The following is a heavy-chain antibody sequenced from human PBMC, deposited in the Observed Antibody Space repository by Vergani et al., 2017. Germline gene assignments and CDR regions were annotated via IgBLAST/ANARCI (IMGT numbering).Heavy chain of an antibody. J-gene: IGHJ6*03. V-gene: IGHV3-7*01. CDR3: ARDKKIIGAAGILSYYYYMDV. Sequence: EVQLVESGGGLVQPGGSLRLSCAASGFTLSSYWMSWVRQAPGKGLEWVANIKQDGSEKYYVDSVKGRFTISRDNAKNSLYLQMNSLRAEDTAVYYCARDKKIIGAAGILSYYYYMDVWGKGTTVTVSS. D-gene: IGHD6-13*01. CDR1: GFTLSSYW. CDR2: IKQDGSEK.